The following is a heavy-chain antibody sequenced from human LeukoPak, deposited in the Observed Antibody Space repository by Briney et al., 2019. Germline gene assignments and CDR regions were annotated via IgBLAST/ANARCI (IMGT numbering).Heavy chain of an antibody. V-gene: IGHV3-30*18. CDR2: ISYDGSNK. CDR1: GFTFSSYG. D-gene: IGHD1-26*01. CDR3: AKDAYSGSQGY. J-gene: IGHJ4*02. Sequence: PGGSLRLSCAASGFTFSSYGMHWVRQAPGKGLEWVAVISYDGSNKYYADSVKGRFTISRDNSKNTLYLQMNSLRAEDTAVYYCAKDAYSGSQGYWGQGALVTVSS.